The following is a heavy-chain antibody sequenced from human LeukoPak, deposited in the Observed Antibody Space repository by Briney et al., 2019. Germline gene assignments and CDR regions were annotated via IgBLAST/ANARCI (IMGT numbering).Heavy chain of an antibody. CDR3: ARDRWGLFDY. Sequence: GGSLRLSCAASGFTFSSYAMHWVRQAPGKGLEWVAVISYDGSNKYYADSVKGRFTISRDNSKNTLYLQMNSLRAEDTAVYYCARDRWGLFDYWGQGTLVTVSS. CDR2: ISYDGSNK. J-gene: IGHJ4*02. D-gene: IGHD7-27*01. CDR1: GFTFSSYA. V-gene: IGHV3-30-3*01.